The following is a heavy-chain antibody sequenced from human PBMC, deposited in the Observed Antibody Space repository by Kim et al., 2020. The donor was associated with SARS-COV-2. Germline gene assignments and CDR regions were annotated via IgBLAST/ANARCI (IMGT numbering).Heavy chain of an antibody. CDR3: AREFFISYSGYDS. J-gene: IGHJ4*02. CDR2: INAGNGNT. V-gene: IGHV1-3*01. CDR1: GYTFTSYA. Sequence: ASVKVSCKASGYTFTSYAMHWVRQAPGQRLEWMGWINAGNGNTKYSQKFQGRVTITRDTSASTAYMELSSLRSEDTAVYYCAREFFISYSGYDSWGQGTLVTVSS. D-gene: IGHD5-12*01.